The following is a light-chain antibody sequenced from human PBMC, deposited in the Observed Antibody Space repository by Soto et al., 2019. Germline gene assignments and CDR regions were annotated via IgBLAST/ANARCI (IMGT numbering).Light chain of an antibody. CDR1: QSVSSN. J-gene: IGKJ1*01. Sequence: EIVMTQSPATLSASPGERATLSCRASQSVSSNLAWYQQQPGQAPRLLIYGASTRATGIPARFSGSGSGTEFTLTISSLQSEDFAVYYCQQYNNWPPWTFGQGTK. V-gene: IGKV3-15*01. CDR2: GAS. CDR3: QQYNNWPPWT.